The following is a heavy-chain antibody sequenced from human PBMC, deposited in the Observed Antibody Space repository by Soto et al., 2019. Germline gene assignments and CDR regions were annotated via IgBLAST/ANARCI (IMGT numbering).Heavy chain of an antibody. CDR1: GFRFSDYF. CDR2: ISGSGDTI. D-gene: IGHD3-10*01. Sequence: QVQLVESGGTLVKPGGSLRLSCAASGFRFSDYFMNWIRQAPGKRLEWLSYISGSGDTIFYADSVKGRFTISRDNAKNSLYLQMDSLRADDTAVYYCARRSTMVTDLDYWGQGTLVAVSS. CDR3: ARRSTMVTDLDY. J-gene: IGHJ4*02. V-gene: IGHV3-11*01.